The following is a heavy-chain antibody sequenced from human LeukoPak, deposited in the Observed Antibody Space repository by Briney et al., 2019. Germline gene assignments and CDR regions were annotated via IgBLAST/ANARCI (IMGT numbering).Heavy chain of an antibody. CDR1: GFTFSDHY. CDR3: ARGGARIAVAGIGGY. V-gene: IGHV3-72*01. D-gene: IGHD6-19*01. J-gene: IGHJ4*02. Sequence: GGSLRLSCAASGFTFSDHYMDWVRQAPGKGLEWVGRTRNKANSYTTEYAASVKGRFTISRDDSKNSLYLQMNSLRAEDTAVYYCARGGARIAVAGIGGYWGQGTLVTVSS. CDR2: TRNKANSYTT.